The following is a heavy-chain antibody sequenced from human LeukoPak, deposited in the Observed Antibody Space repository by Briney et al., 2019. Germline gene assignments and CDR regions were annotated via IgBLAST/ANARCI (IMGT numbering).Heavy chain of an antibody. CDR2: ISYTGST. Sequence: PSETLSLTCSVSRSSISSSSFYWGCIRQPPGKGLEWSGSISYTGSTYYNPSLKSRVTISVDTSKNQFSLRLNSVTAADTAVYYCARARARGRYCSSTSCSNGYNWFDPWGQGTLVTVSS. J-gene: IGHJ5*02. D-gene: IGHD2-2*01. CDR3: ARARARGRYCSSTSCSNGYNWFDP. CDR1: RSSISSSSFY. V-gene: IGHV4-39*01.